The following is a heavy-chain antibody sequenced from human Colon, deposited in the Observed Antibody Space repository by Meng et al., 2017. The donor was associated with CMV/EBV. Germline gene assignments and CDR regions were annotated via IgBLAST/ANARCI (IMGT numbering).Heavy chain of an antibody. Sequence: CTGSGCTTSSGDYCWVWLRQPPGKGLEWIGSIFYSGTTYYSPSLKSRVTISLDTSKNQFSLKLSSVTAADTAVYYCARDLGAANWFDPWGQGTLVTVSS. CDR3: ARDLGAANWFDP. D-gene: IGHD2-15*01. J-gene: IGHJ5*02. V-gene: IGHV4-39*07. CDR1: GCTTSSGDYC. CDR2: IFYSGTT.